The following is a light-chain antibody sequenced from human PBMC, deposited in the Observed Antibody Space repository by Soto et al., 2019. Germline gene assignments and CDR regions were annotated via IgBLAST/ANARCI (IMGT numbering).Light chain of an antibody. CDR3: HYYNCCPLT. J-gene: IGKJ3*01. Sequence: EIGMTQSPATLSVSPGEAATLSCRASQSLRSNLAWYQQKPGQAPRLPIYGASTRATGVPARFSGSGSGTDFTLTISSLQSEDFAVYYWHYYNCCPLTFGPGTKVDI. CDR1: QSLRSN. V-gene: IGKV3-15*01. CDR2: GAS.